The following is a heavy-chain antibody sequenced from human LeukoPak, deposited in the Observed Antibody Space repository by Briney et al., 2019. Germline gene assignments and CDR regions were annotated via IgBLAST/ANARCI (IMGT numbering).Heavy chain of an antibody. Sequence: GASVKVSCKASGYTFSDYYLHWVRQAPGHGLEWMGWINPHSGGTHYAHKFQGRVTMTRDTSISTAYMELSSLRSDDRAVYFCAREIVATIGGAFDIWGQGTMVTVSS. CDR3: AREIVATIGGAFDI. J-gene: IGHJ3*02. CDR2: INPHSGGT. V-gene: IGHV1-2*02. D-gene: IGHD5-12*01. CDR1: GYTFSDYY.